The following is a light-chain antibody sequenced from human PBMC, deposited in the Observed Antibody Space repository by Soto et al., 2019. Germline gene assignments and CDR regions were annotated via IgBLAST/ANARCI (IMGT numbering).Light chain of an antibody. V-gene: IGLV2-14*01. Sequence: QSVLTQPASVSGSPGQSITISCTGTSSDVGAYNYVSWYQQHPGKAPKLMIYDVNNRPSGVSTRFSGSKSGNTASLTISGLQAEDEADYYCSSYATSSVVFGGGTQLTVL. CDR1: SSDVGAYNY. CDR2: DVN. J-gene: IGLJ2*01. CDR3: SSYATSSVV.